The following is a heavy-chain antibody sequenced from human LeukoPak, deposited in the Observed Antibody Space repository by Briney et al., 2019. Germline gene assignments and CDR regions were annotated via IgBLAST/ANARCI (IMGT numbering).Heavy chain of an antibody. CDR3: ANEYSKGDV. V-gene: IGHV3-23*01. Sequence: GSLRLSCAASGFTFVNYVMSWVRQAPGKGLEWVSSISDNGGNTYYADSVKGRFTISRDNSKNTLYLQMNSLRVEDAAVYYCANEYSKGDVWGQGTMATVSS. CDR1: GFTFVNYV. J-gene: IGHJ3*01. CDR2: ISDNGGNT. D-gene: IGHD1-26*01.